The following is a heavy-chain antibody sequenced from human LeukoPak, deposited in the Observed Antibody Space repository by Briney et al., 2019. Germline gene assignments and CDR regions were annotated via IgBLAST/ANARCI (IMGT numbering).Heavy chain of an antibody. J-gene: IGHJ4*02. Sequence: APVKVSCKASGYTFTSYAMHWVRQAPGQRLEWMGWINAGNGNTKYSQKFQGRVTITRDTSASTAYMELSSLRSEDTAVYYCARGGWVDYDSSGYYWGEPAYWGQGTLVTVSS. V-gene: IGHV1-3*01. CDR1: GYTFTSYA. CDR2: INAGNGNT. D-gene: IGHD3-22*01. CDR3: ARGGWVDYDSSGYYWGEPAY.